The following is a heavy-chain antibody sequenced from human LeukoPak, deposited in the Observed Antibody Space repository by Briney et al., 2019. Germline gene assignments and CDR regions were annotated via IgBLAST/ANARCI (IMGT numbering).Heavy chain of an antibody. D-gene: IGHD2-2*01. CDR2: IYYSGST. J-gene: IGHJ4*02. CDR1: GGSISSSSYY. Sequence: SETLSLTCTVSGGSISSSSYYWGWIRQPPGKGLEWIGSIYYSGSTYYNPSLKSRVTISVDTSKNQFSLKLSSVTAADTAVYYCARDPGVVVPAAYFDYWGQGTLVTVSS. CDR3: ARDPGVVVPAAYFDY. V-gene: IGHV4-39*07.